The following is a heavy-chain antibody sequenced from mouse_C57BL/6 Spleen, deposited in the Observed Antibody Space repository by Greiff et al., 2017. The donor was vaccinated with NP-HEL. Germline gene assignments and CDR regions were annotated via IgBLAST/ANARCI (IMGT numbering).Heavy chain of an antibody. D-gene: IGHD1-1*01. V-gene: IGHV10-1*01. Sequence: DVMLVESGGGLVQPKGSLKLSCAASGFSFNTYAMNWVRQAPGKGLEWVARIRSKSNNYATYYADSVKDRFTISRDDSESMLYLQMNNLKTEDTAMDYCVRHEGLLYAMDYWGQGTSVTVSS. J-gene: IGHJ4*01. CDR3: VRHEGLLYAMDY. CDR1: GFSFNTYA. CDR2: IRSKSNNYAT.